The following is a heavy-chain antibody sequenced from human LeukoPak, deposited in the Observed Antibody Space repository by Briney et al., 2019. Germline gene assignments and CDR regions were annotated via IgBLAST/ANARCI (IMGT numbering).Heavy chain of an antibody. J-gene: IGHJ4*02. V-gene: IGHV4-59*08. Sequence: SETLSLTCTVSGASISSYYWSWIRQPPGKGLEWIGYIYYSGSTNYNPSLESRVTISVDTSKNQFSLKLSSVTAADTAVYYCARLDGYCSSTSCYNFDYWGQGTLVTVSS. CDR3: ARLDGYCSSTSCYNFDY. CDR2: IYYSGST. CDR1: GASISSYY. D-gene: IGHD2-2*02.